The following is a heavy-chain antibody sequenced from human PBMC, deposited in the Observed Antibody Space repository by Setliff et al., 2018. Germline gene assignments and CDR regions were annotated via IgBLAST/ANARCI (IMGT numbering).Heavy chain of an antibody. D-gene: IGHD6-6*01. CDR2: INHSGTT. CDR1: GGTFSDYY. V-gene: IGHV4-34*01. Sequence: SETLSLTCTAYGGTFSDYYWTWIRQPPGKGLEWIGEINHSGTTNYNPSLKSRVTISVDTSKNQFPLTMTSVTAADAAVYYCARGRNVAARLYDTWGQGSRVTVSS. CDR3: ARGRNVAARLYDT. J-gene: IGHJ5*02.